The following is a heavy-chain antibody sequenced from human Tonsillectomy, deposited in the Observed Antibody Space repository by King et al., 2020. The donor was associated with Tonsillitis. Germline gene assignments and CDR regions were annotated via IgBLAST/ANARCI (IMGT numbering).Heavy chain of an antibody. CDR3: ARGGKRGSSYYMDV. V-gene: IGHV1-18*01. Sequence: QLVQAGAEVKKPGASVKVSCKASGYTFSSYGISWVRQAPGQGLEWMGWISAYNDNTNYAQKLLGRVTMTTDTSTSTAYMELRSLRSDHTAVYYCARGGKRGSSYYMDVWGKGTTVTVSS. CDR2: ISAYNDNT. J-gene: IGHJ6*03. D-gene: IGHD4-23*01. CDR1: GYTFSSYG.